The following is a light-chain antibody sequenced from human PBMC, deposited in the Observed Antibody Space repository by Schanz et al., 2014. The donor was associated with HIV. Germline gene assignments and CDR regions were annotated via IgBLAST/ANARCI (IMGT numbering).Light chain of an antibody. CDR1: NSDIGDYNY. CDR3: AAWDDSLNGYV. J-gene: IGLJ1*01. V-gene: IGLV2-14*03. Sequence: QSVLTQPASVSGSPGQSITISCTGTNSDIGDYNYVSWYQQHPGKAPKLMIYDVSHRPSGVSNRFSGSKSGTSASLAISGLQSEDEADYYCAAWDDSLNGYVFGTGTKLTVL. CDR2: DVS.